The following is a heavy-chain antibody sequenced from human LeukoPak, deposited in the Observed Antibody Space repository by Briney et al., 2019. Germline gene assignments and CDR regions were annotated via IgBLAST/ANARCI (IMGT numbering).Heavy chain of an antibody. CDR1: GFIVSSTY. D-gene: IGHD6-19*01. CDR2: ISYDGSNK. CDR3: ATLGWGIAVAGRGPIDY. V-gene: IGHV3-30*03. Sequence: PGGSLRLSCTASGFIVSSTYMTWVRQAPGKGLEWVAVISYDGSNKYYADSVKGRFTISRDNPKNTLYLQMNSLRAEDTAVYYCATLGWGIAVAGRGPIDYWGQGTLVTVSS. J-gene: IGHJ4*02.